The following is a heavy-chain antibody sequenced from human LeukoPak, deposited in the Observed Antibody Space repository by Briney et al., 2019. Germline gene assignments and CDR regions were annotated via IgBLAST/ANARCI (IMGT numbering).Heavy chain of an antibody. CDR1: GFTFSSYA. CDR2: ISGGGGST. Sequence: GGSLRLSCVASGFTFSSYAVSWVRQAPGKGLEWVSAISGGGGSTYYADSVKGRLTISRDNSKNTLYLQMNSLRAEDTAVYYCAKASSSSYYYYYMDVWGKGTTVTVSS. J-gene: IGHJ6*03. V-gene: IGHV3-23*01. CDR3: AKASSSSYYYYYMDV. D-gene: IGHD2-2*01.